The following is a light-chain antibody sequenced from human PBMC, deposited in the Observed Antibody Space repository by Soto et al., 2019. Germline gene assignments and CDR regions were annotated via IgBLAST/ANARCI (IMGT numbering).Light chain of an antibody. J-gene: IGLJ2*01. V-gene: IGLV2-23*02. CDR1: TSDVGSYNL. Sequence: QSVLTQPASVSGSPGQSITISCTGTTSDVGSYNLVSWYQQHPGKAPKLIIYEVSERPSGVSTRFSGSKSGNMASLTISGLQAEDEAEYYCCSYATPRQFGGGTKVTGL. CDR3: CSYATPRQ. CDR2: EVS.